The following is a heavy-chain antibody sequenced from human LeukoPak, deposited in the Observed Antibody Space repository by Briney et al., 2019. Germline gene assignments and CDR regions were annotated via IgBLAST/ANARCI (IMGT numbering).Heavy chain of an antibody. CDR2: IHYTGST. CDR3: ARAPYSSSWTVGAFDI. V-gene: IGHV4-59*08. D-gene: IGHD6-13*01. CDR1: GGSISSYY. Sequence: SETLSLTCTVSGGSISSYYWSWIRQSPGKGLECIGYIHYTGSTNYNPSLKSRVTISVDTSKNQFSLKLSSVTAADTAVYYCARAPYSSSWTVGAFDIWGQGTKVTVSS. J-gene: IGHJ3*02.